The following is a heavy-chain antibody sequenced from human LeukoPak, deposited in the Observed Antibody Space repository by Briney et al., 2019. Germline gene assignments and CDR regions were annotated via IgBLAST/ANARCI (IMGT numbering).Heavy chain of an antibody. CDR3: ARGYCGGDCNGD. CDR2: ISGSSRHI. J-gene: IGHJ1*01. CDR1: GFTFSDYF. V-gene: IGHV3-21*01. D-gene: IGHD2-21*02. Sequence: PGGSLRLSCAASGFTFSDYFMNWVRQAPGKGLEYVSSISGSSRHIYYADSVKGRFTISRDNTKSSLYLQMNSLRVEDMAVYYCARGYCGGDCNGDWGQGTLVTVSS.